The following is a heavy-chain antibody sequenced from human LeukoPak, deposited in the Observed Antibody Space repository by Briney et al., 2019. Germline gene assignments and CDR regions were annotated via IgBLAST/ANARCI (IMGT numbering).Heavy chain of an antibody. V-gene: IGHV4-4*07. CDR1: GGSISSYY. CDR3: ARGPNYDFWSGYFDF. CDR2: IYTSGTI. D-gene: IGHD3-3*01. J-gene: IGHJ4*02. Sequence: SETLSLTCTVSGGSISSYYWSWIRQPAGTALEWIGRIYTSGTITYNPSLKSRVTMSVDTSKNQFSLKLSSVTAADTAVYYCARGPNYDFWSGYFDFWGPGTLVTVSS.